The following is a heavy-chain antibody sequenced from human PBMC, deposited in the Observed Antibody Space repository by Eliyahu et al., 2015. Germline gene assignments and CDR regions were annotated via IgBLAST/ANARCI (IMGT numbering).Heavy chain of an antibody. CDR2: IKGDGSEK. CDR3: ARDLSLDF. Sequence: APGKGLEWVANIKGDGSEKYYVDSVKGRFTVSRDNAKNSLYVEMSSLRAEDTAVYYCARDLSLDFWGQGTLVTVSS. J-gene: IGHJ4*02. V-gene: IGHV3-7*01.